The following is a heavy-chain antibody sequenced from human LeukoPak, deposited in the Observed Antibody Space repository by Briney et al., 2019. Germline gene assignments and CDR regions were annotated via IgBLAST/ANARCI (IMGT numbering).Heavy chain of an antibody. CDR1: GFTFSSYA. CDR2: ISGSGGST. D-gene: IGHD2-2*02. J-gene: IGHJ4*02. CDR3: ANPYCSSTSCYTGTFDY. V-gene: IGHV3-23*01. Sequence: GGSLRLSCAASGFTFSSYAMSWVRQAPGKGLEWVSAISGSGGSTYYADSVKGRFTISRDNSKNTLYLQMNSLRAEDTAVYYCANPYCSSTSCYTGTFDYWGQGTLVTVSS.